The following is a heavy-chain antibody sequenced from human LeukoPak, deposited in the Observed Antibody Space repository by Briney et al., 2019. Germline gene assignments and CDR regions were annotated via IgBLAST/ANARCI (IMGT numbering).Heavy chain of an antibody. V-gene: IGHV1-46*01. D-gene: IGHD4-17*01. Sequence: ASVKVSCKASGYTFTNYYMHWVRRAPGQGLEWMGIINPSGGSTSYAQKFQGRVTMTRDTSTSTVYMELSSLRSEDTAVYYCARDTKDYGDYGWFDPWGQGTLVTVSS. CDR1: GYTFTNYY. J-gene: IGHJ5*02. CDR2: INPSGGST. CDR3: ARDTKDYGDYGWFDP.